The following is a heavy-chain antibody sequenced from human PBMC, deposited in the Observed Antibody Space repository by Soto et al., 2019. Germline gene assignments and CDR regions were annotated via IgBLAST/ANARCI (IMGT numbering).Heavy chain of an antibody. CDR3: AKGLLAIVGTTLPRDAFNI. J-gene: IGHJ3*02. CDR1: GFSFTTYV. D-gene: IGHD1-26*01. CDR2: ISHDGSYK. Sequence: PVGSLRLSCAASGFSFTTYVMHWVRQAPGKGLGWVAVISHDGSYKYYGDAVKGRFTISRDTSKNAVYLEMNSLRPEDTAVYYCAKGLLAIVGTTLPRDAFNIWGQGTMVTVSS. V-gene: IGHV3-30*18.